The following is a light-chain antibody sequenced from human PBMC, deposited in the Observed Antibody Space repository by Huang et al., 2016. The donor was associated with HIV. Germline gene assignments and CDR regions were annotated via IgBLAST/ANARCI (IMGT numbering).Light chain of an antibody. J-gene: IGKJ5*01. CDR1: QSISTY. CDR3: QQSYSTPRDT. CDR2: AAS. Sequence: DIQMTQSPSSLSATVGDRVTITCRASQSISTYLTWYQQKPGKAPKLLIYAASSLQSGVPFRFSGSGSGTEFTLTISSLQPEDFATYYCQQSYSTPRDTFGQGTRLEIK. V-gene: IGKV1-39*01.